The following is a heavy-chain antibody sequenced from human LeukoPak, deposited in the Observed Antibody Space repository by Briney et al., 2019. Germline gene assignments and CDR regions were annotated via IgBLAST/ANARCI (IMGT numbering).Heavy chain of an antibody. CDR3: ARGGAVNGFDI. CDR1: GGAFSGYY. Sequence: SETLSLTCAVSGGAFSGYYWTWIRQPPGKGLEWIGEINHSGSANYSPSLSSRVTISLDMSENQFSLKLTSVTAADTAVYYCARGGAVNGFDIWGQGTRVTVSP. J-gene: IGHJ3*02. CDR2: INHSGSA. V-gene: IGHV4-34*01. D-gene: IGHD6-19*01.